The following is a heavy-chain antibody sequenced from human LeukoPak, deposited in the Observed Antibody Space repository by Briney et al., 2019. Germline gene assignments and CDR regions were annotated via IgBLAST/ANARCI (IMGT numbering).Heavy chain of an antibody. CDR3: ARGPKYSSGFYYFDY. J-gene: IGHJ4*02. CDR2: IIPICGTA. D-gene: IGHD6-19*01. CDR1: GGTLIIYA. Sequence: ASVTVSCKASGGTLIIYAISWGRQAPGEGLGCVGGIIPICGTANYAQKFQGRVTITTDESTSTAYMELSSLRSEDTAVYCCARGPKYSSGFYYFDYWGQGTLVTVSS. V-gene: IGHV1-69*05.